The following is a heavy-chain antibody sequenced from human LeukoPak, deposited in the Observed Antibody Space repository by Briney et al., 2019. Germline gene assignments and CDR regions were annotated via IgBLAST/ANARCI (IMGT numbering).Heavy chain of an antibody. CDR3: AKGGYNYIFFDY. CDR1: GFTFSRSA. Sequence: GGSLRLSCAASGFTFSRSAISWVRQAPGKGLEWVSTISDSGSGTYYADSVRGRFTISRDNSKNTLYLQMNSLRAEDTAIYYCAKGGYNYIFFDYWGQGTLVTVSS. D-gene: IGHD5-18*01. CDR2: ISDSGSGT. J-gene: IGHJ4*02. V-gene: IGHV3-23*01.